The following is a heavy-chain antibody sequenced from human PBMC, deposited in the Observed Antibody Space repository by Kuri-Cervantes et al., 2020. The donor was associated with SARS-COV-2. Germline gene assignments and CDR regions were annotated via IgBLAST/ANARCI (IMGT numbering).Heavy chain of an antibody. CDR3: ASGWDYGSGSYYPRGDYGMDV. V-gene: IGHV4-61*10. CDR2: IYSIGRT. CDR1: GGSVSSGSYY. J-gene: IGHJ6*02. D-gene: IGHD3-10*01. Sequence: SETLSLTCSVSGGSVSSGSYYWNWIRQPAGKGLEWIGRIYSIGRTDYNPSLKTRVTISVDTSKNQFSLKLSSVTAADTAVYYCASGWDYGSGSYYPRGDYGMDVWGQGTTVTVSS.